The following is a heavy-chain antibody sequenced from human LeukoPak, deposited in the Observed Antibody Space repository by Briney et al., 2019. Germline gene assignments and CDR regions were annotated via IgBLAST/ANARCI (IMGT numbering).Heavy chain of an antibody. CDR2: IRSKSYGGTS. Sequence: GGSLRLSCAVSGFSVSSSSMNWVRQAPGKGLEWVAFIRSKSYGGTSEYAASVRGRFTVSRDDSKSIAYLQMESLKTEDTAVYYCSRDFWRFGLDFWGQGTPVTVSS. D-gene: IGHD3-10*01. CDR1: GFSVSSSS. V-gene: IGHV3-49*04. J-gene: IGHJ4*02. CDR3: SRDFWRFGLDF.